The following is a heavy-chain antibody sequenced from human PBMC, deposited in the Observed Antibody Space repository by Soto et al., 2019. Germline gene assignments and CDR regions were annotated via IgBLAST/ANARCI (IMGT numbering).Heavy chain of an antibody. CDR2: ISAYNGNT. V-gene: IGHV1-18*01. Sequence: VSCTAAGYMFVTDVINRVRQAPEQGLEWMGWISAYNGNTKYAQNLQGIVTMTTDASTSTAYMEMRSLRSDDTAVYYCARDLDGSGSYYTDYWGPGTLVTVS. D-gene: IGHD3-10*01. J-gene: IGHJ4*02. CDR3: ARDLDGSGSYYTDY. CDR1: GYMFVTDV.